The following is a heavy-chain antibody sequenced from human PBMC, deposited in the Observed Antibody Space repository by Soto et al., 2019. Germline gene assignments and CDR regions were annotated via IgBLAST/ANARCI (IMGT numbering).Heavy chain of an antibody. V-gene: IGHV3-23*01. D-gene: IGHD3-22*01. CDR2: ISGSGGST. CDR1: GFTFSSYA. CDR3: AKDERYYDSSGSIFDY. J-gene: IGHJ4*02. Sequence: PVGSLRLSCAASGFTFSSYAMGCVRQAPGRGLVWVSAISGSGGSTYYADSVKGRFTISRGTSKNTLCLSVNSLRAEATAAYSCAKDERYYDSSGSIFDYWGQGTLVTV.